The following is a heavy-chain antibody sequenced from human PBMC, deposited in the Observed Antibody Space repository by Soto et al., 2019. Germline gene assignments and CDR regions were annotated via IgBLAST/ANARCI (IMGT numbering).Heavy chain of an antibody. V-gene: IGHV1-18*01. CDR3: ATSGGHHFGMDV. CDR1: SFIFTSYG. D-gene: IGHD2-8*02. J-gene: IGHJ6*02. Sequence: ASLKVSCKASSFIFTSYGINWVRQAPGQGLEWMGWISGYNGNTKYGQKFQDRVTLTADTSTATAFMEVRSLRGDDSAVYYCATSGGHHFGMDVWGQGTTVTVSS. CDR2: ISGYNGNT.